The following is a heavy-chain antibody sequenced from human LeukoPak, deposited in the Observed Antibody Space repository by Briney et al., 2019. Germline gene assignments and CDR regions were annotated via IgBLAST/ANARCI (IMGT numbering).Heavy chain of an antibody. CDR3: ARDSPITGSSYYYMDV. CDR2: SSSSGTSI. J-gene: IGHJ6*03. CDR1: GFTFSSYE. Sequence: GGSLRLSCAASGFTFSSYEMNWVRQAPGKGLEWISYSSSSGTSIYYADSVKGRFTVSRDNTKNSLYLQMNSLRAEDTAVYYCARDSPITGSSYYYMDVWGKGTTVTVSS. D-gene: IGHD1-20*01. V-gene: IGHV3-48*03.